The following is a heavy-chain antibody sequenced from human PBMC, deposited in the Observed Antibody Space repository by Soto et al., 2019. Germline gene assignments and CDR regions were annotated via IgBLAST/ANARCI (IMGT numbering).Heavy chain of an antibody. J-gene: IGHJ6*02. Sequence: QVQLVQSGAEVKKPGSSVKVSCKASGDTFSSYAISWVRQAPGQGLEWMGGMIPIFGTANYAQKFQGRVTITADQSTRTAYMELSSLRSEDTAVYYCARDGSGYRSRASPMDVWGQGTTVTVPS. V-gene: IGHV1-69*01. CDR2: MIPIFGTA. CDR3: ARDGSGYRSRASPMDV. D-gene: IGHD3-22*01. CDR1: GDTFSSYA.